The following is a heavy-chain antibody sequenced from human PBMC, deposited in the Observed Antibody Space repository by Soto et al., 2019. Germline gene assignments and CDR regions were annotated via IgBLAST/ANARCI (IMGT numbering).Heavy chain of an antibody. CDR2: IYYSGST. Sequence: SETLSLTCTVSGGSVSGGSYYWSWIRQPPGKGLEWIGYIYYSGSTNYNPSLKSRVTISVDTSKNQFSLKLSSVTAADTAVYYCARXGGLDCGGDRYSNWFDPWGQGTLVTVSS. D-gene: IGHD2-21*02. CDR3: ARXGGLDCGGDRYSNWFDP. V-gene: IGHV4-61*01. CDR1: GGSVSGGSYY. J-gene: IGHJ5*02.